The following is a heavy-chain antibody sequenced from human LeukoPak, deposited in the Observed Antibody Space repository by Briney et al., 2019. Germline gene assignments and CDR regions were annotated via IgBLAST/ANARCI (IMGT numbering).Heavy chain of an antibody. J-gene: IGHJ4*02. Sequence: PGGSLRLSCAASGFTFSSYAMSWVRQAPGKGLEWVSAISGGGGSTYYADSVKGRFTISRDNSKNTLYLQMNSLRAEDTAVYYCAKVEGYYVPTGALGDWGQGTLVTVSS. CDR2: ISGGGGST. CDR1: GFTFSSYA. D-gene: IGHD3-16*01. CDR3: AKVEGYYVPTGALGD. V-gene: IGHV3-23*01.